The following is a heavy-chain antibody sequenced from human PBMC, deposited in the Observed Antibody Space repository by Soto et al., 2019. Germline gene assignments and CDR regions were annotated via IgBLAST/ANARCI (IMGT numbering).Heavy chain of an antibody. V-gene: IGHV3-7*01. CDR3: AIRYTDY. Sequence: GGSLRLSCATSGFTFKTYWMTWVRQAPGKGLEWVANIKPDGGEKYYVDSVKGRLTISRDNAKNSLYLQMNSLRVEDTAVYYCAIRYTDYWGQGTPVTVSS. J-gene: IGHJ4*02. D-gene: IGHD1-20*01. CDR2: IKPDGGEK. CDR1: GFTFKTYW.